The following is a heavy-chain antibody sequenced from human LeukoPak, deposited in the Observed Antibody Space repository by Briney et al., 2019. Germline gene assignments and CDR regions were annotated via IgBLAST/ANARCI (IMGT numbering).Heavy chain of an antibody. CDR1: GYTFTGYY. V-gene: IGHV1-2*02. J-gene: IGHJ4*02. D-gene: IGHD6-19*01. CDR2: INPNSGGT. Sequence: GASVKVSCKASGYTFTGYYIHWVRQAPGQGLEWMGWINPNSGGTNYAQKFQGRVTMTRDTSISTAYMELSRLRSDDTAVYYCAREETRTYSSGWPIPTDYWGQGTLVTVSS. CDR3: AREETRTYSSGWPIPTDY.